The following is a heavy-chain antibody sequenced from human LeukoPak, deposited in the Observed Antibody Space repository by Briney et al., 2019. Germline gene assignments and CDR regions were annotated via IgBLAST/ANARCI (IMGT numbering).Heavy chain of an antibody. D-gene: IGHD3-22*01. CDR1: GFTFSSYA. CDR3: AKDQSLTMRAGGQYGMDV. CDR2: ISGRGGNT. V-gene: IGHV3-23*01. J-gene: IGHJ6*02. Sequence: GGSLRLSCAASGFTFSSYAMTWVRQAPGKGLKWVSTISGRGGNTYYADSVKGRFTISRDNSKNTLYLQMNSLRVEDTAAYYCAKDQSLTMRAGGQYGMDVWGQGTTVTVSS.